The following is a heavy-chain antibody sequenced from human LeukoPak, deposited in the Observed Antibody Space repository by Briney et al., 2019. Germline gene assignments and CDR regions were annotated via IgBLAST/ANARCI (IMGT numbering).Heavy chain of an antibody. D-gene: IGHD1-1*01. CDR1: GYRFNNYA. CDR3: ARDSQTGSTGPGGDF. Sequence: VQPGGSLRLSCAASGYRFNNYAIHWFRQAPGKGLEYVSGINNNGDSTYYANSVKGRFTNSRDNSKNTLYLQMGSLTSEDTAVYYCARDSQTGSTGPGGDFWGLGTLVTVSS. J-gene: IGHJ4*02. V-gene: IGHV3-64*01. CDR2: INNNGDST.